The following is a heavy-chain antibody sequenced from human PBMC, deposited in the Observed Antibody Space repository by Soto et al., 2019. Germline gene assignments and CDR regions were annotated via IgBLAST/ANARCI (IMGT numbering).Heavy chain of an antibody. CDR2: ISAYNGNT. D-gene: IGHD3-16*01. CDR1: GYTFTSYG. CDR3: VGFGRGSDYDYNWASYESDDALDI. V-gene: IGHV1-18*01. Sequence: QVQLVQSGAEVKKPGASVKVSCKASGYTFTSYGISWVRQAPGQGLEWMGWISAYNGNTNHARKLQGRVTMTTDTATSTAYRELRSLRSDDTAVYYLVGFGRGSDYDYNWASYESDDALDIWGQGTMVTVSS. J-gene: IGHJ3*02.